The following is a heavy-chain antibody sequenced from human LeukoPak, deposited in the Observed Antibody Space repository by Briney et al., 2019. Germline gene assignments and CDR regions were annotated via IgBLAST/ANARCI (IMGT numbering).Heavy chain of an antibody. CDR2: INAGNGNT. D-gene: IGHD1-26*01. CDR1: GYTFTGYY. J-gene: IGHJ4*02. V-gene: IGHV1-3*01. Sequence: ASVKVSCKASGYTFTGYYMHWVRQAPGQRLEWMGWINAGNGNTKYSQKFQGRVTITRDTSASTAYMELSSLKSEDTAVYYCARVVGATIYVFDYWGQGTLVTVSS. CDR3: ARVVGATIYVFDY.